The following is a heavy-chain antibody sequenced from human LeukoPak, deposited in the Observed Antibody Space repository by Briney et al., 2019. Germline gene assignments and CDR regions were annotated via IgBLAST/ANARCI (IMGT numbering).Heavy chain of an antibody. V-gene: IGHV4-34*01. D-gene: IGHD1-1*01. CDR1: GGSFSGYY. J-gene: IGHJ5*02. CDR3: ARPTRGRNNWFDP. CDR2: INHSGST. Sequence: SETLSLTCAVYGGSFSGYYWSWIRQPPGKGLEWIGEINHSGSTNYNPSLKSRVTISVDTSKNQFSLKLSSATAADTAVYYCARPTRGRNNWFDPWGQGTLVTVSS.